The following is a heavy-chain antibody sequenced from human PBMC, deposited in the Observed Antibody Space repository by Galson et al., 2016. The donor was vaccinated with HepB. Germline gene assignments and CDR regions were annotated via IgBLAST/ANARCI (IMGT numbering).Heavy chain of an antibody. CDR2: ISSSGSVI. Sequence: SLRLSCAASGFTFSDYYVSWIRQAPGKGLQWISYISSSGSVIHYADSVKGRFTISRDNVRNSLFLQMNSLRAEDTALYYCARDTIGYRFVEWFPYVGLDVWGQGTTVTVSS. J-gene: IGHJ6*02. V-gene: IGHV3-11*01. D-gene: IGHD3-3*01. CDR1: GFTFSDYY. CDR3: ARDTIGYRFVEWFPYVGLDV.